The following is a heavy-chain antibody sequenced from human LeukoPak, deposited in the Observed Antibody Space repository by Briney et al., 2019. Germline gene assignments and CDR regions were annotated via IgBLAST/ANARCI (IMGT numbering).Heavy chain of an antibody. CDR3: ARDFSSGYYAEYFQH. CDR2: INPNSGGT. J-gene: IGHJ1*01. V-gene: IGHV1-2*02. D-gene: IGHD3-22*01. Sequence: SVKVSCNASGYTFTGYYMHWVRHAAGQGLGWMGWINPNSGGTNYAQKFQGSVTMTRDTSISTAYMELSSLRSDDTAVYYCARDFSSGYYAEYFQHWGQGTLVTVSS. CDR1: GYTFTGYY.